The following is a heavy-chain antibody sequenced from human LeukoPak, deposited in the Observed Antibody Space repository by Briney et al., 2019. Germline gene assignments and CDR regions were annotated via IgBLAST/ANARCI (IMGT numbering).Heavy chain of an antibody. CDR3: ARKLGVGGTSFFDY. J-gene: IGHJ4*02. Sequence: GWSLRLSCAASGFTFSSYALSLVRQGPGKGLEWVSAISGSGGSTYYADSVKGRFTNSRDNSKNTLYLQMNSLRAEDTAVYYCARKLGVGGTSFFDYWGQGALVTVSS. D-gene: IGHD1-26*01. CDR1: GFTFSSYA. V-gene: IGHV3-23*01. CDR2: ISGSGGST.